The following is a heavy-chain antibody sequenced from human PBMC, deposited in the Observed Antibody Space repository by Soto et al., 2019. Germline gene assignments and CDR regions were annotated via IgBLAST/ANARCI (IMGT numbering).Heavy chain of an antibody. Sequence: QVQLVQSGAEVKKPGSSVKVSCKASGGTFSSYAISWVRQAPGQGLEWMGGIIPIFGTANYAQKFQGRVTITADESTSTAYMELSRLRSEDTAVYYCARKYYYDSSGSIYYYYGMDVWGQGTTVTVSS. D-gene: IGHD3-22*01. V-gene: IGHV1-69*12. CDR1: GGTFSSYA. J-gene: IGHJ6*02. CDR3: ARKYYYDSSGSIYYYYGMDV. CDR2: IIPIFGTA.